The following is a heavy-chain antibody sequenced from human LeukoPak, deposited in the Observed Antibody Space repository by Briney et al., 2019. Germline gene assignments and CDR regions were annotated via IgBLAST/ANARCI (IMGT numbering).Heavy chain of an antibody. V-gene: IGHV4-38-2*02. D-gene: IGHD3-10*01. CDR1: GDSLVSGHY. Sequence: SETLSLTCTVSGDSLVSGHYWGWIRQPPGQGLEWVGSVYHSGSIYYNPSLKSRVIMSVDTSKNQFSLKLSSLTAADTAIYYCAREFWNYRSGNLQAFDIWGQGTLVTVSS. J-gene: IGHJ3*02. CDR2: VYHSGSI. CDR3: AREFWNYRSGNLQAFDI.